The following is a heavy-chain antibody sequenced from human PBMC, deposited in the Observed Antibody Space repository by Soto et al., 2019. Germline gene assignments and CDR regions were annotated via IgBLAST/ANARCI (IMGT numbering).Heavy chain of an antibody. CDR2: IKQDGSEK. V-gene: IGHV3-7*01. D-gene: IGHD3-9*01. J-gene: IGHJ4*02. CDR1: GFTFSSYW. CDR3: ARDPTVLRYFDWLRWGFADY. Sequence: GGSLRLSCAASGFTFSSYWMSWVRQAPGKGLEWVANIKQDGSEKYYVDSVKGRFTISRDNAKNSLYLQMNSLRAEDTAVYYCARDPTVLRYFDWLRWGFADYWGQGTLVTVSS.